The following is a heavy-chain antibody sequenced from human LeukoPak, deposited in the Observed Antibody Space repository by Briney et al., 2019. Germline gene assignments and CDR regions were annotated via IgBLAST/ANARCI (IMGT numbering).Heavy chain of an antibody. CDR3: ARGSSGGLTDY. CDR1: GFTFSSCE. Sequence: PGGSLRLSCAASGFTFSSCEMNWVRQAPGKGLEWVSYISSGGSTINYADSVKGRFTISRDNAKNSLYLQMNSLRAEDTAVYYCARGSSGGLTDYWGQGTLVTVSS. V-gene: IGHV3-48*03. D-gene: IGHD4/OR15-4a*01. J-gene: IGHJ4*02. CDR2: ISSGGSTI.